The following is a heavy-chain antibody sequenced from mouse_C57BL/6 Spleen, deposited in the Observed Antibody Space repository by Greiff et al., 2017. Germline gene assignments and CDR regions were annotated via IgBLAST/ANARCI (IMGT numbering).Heavy chain of an antibody. CDR1: GYAFTNYL. D-gene: IGHD1-1*01. CDR2: INPGRGGT. Sequence: VQLQQSGAELVRPGTSVKVSCKASGYAFTNYLIEWVKQRPGQGLEWIGVINPGRGGTNYNEKFKGKATLTADKSSSTAYMQLSSLTSEDSAVYFCARSTTVVATRYIDVWGTGTTVTVSS. V-gene: IGHV1-54*01. J-gene: IGHJ1*03. CDR3: ARSTTVVATRYIDV.